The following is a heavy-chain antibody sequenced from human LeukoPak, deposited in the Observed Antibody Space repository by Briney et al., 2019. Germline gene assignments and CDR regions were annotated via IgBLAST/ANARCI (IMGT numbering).Heavy chain of an antibody. D-gene: IGHD6-6*01. Sequence: GASVKVSCKASGDTLSSYDFNWVRQAPGQGLEWMGWMAPNSGSTGYAQKFQGRVTMTRNTSTSTAYMELSSLTSEDTAVYYCARSPPGIAAHWGQGTLVIVSS. J-gene: IGHJ4*02. CDR1: GDTLSSYD. CDR3: ARSPPGIAAH. CDR2: MAPNSGST. V-gene: IGHV1-8*01.